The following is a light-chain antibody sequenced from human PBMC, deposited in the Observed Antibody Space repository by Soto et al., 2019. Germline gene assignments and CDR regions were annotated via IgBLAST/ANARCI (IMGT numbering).Light chain of an antibody. J-gene: IGKJ4*01. CDR3: QQYIRWPLT. CDR2: DAS. CDR1: QDVSST. Sequence: EMVVTQSPATLSVSPGERVTLSCRTSQDVSSTLAWYQQKPGQPPSLLIYDASTRATGTPARFSGSGSGTEFTLAVSSLQSEDYALYLCQQYIRWPLTFGGGTKVEIK. V-gene: IGKV3D-15*01.